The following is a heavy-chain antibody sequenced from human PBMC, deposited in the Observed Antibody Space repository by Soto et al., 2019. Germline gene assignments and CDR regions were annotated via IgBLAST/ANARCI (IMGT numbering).Heavy chain of an antibody. V-gene: IGHV3-23*01. Sequence: EVQLLESGGGLVQPGGSLRLSCAASGFTIRSYAMSWVRQAPGKGLEWVSAISDRGDTTHYADSVKGRFTISRDTSKNTLYLQMNSLRAEDTAVYYCAKDRRYSSSWHYFDYWGQGTLVIVSS. CDR2: ISDRGDTT. CDR3: AKDRRYSSSWHYFDY. D-gene: IGHD6-13*01. J-gene: IGHJ4*02. CDR1: GFTIRSYA.